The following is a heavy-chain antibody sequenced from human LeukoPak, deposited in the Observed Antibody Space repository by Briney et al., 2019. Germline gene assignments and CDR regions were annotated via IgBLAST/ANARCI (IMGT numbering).Heavy chain of an antibody. V-gene: IGHV4-34*01. Sequence: SETLSLTYAVYGGSFSGHYCSWTRQPPGKGLEWLGEINHIVSNNYNPSLKSRVTISVDTSKNQSSLKLSSVTAADTAVYYRARGLSGSYYLTYYYYMDVWGKGTTVTVSS. CDR1: GGSFSGHY. CDR2: INHIVSN. J-gene: IGHJ6*03. D-gene: IGHD3-10*01. CDR3: ARGLSGSYYLTYYYYMDV.